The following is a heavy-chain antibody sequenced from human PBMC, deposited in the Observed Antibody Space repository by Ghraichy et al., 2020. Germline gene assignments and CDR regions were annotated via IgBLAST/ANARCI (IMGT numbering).Heavy chain of an antibody. CDR2: ISYDGSNK. CDR1: GFTFSSYA. J-gene: IGHJ4*02. Sequence: GGSLRLSCAASGFTFSSYAMHWVRQAPGKGLEWVAVISYDGSNKYYADSVKGRFTISRDNSKNTLYLQMNSLRAEDTAVYYCARDAGFWSGPTSYFDYWGQGTLVTVSS. CDR3: ARDAGFWSGPTSYFDY. V-gene: IGHV3-30-3*01. D-gene: IGHD3-3*01.